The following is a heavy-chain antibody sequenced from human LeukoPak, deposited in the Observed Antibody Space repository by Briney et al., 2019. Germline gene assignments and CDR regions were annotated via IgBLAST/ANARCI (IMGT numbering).Heavy chain of an antibody. CDR1: GFIVNTNY. CDR2: IYADGNT. Sequence: PGGSLRLSCAASGFIVNTNYITWVRQAPGRGLEWVSFIYADGNTYYADSVEGRFTISRDISKNAVYLQMNSLRAEDTAVYYCARDSYGDANFDSWGQGTLVTVSS. J-gene: IGHJ4*02. CDR3: ARDSYGDANFDS. V-gene: IGHV3-53*01. D-gene: IGHD4-17*01.